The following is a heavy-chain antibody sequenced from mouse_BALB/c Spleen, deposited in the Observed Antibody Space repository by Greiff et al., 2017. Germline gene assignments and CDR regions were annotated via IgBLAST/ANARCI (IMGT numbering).Heavy chain of an antibody. D-gene: IGHD4-1*01. CDR1: GYSITSDYA. CDR2: ISYSGST. CDR3: ARPNWGYAMDY. V-gene: IGHV3-2*02. J-gene: IGHJ4*01. Sequence: EVQLVESGPGLVKPSQSLSLTCTVTGYSITSDYAWNWIRQFPGNKLEWMGYISYSGSTSYNPSLKSRISITRDTSKNQFFLQLNSVTTEDTATYYCARPNWGYAMDYWGQGTSVTVSS.